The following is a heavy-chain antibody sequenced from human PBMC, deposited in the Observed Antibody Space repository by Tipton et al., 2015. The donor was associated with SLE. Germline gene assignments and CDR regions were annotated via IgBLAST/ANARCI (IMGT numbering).Heavy chain of an antibody. J-gene: IGHJ4*02. Sequence: TLSLTCTVSGASLSSGDYYWSWIRQSAGKGLEWIGRIYSIGSTYYNPSLQSRVSMSVDTSKNQFSLKLRSMTAADTAVYYCASDGDGSDYWGQGTLVSVSS. CDR2: IYSIGST. CDR1: GASLSSGDYY. V-gene: IGHV4-61*02. CDR3: ASDGDGSDY. D-gene: IGHD3-10*01.